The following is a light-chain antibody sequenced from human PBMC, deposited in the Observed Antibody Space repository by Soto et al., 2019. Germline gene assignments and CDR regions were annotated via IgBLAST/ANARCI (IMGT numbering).Light chain of an antibody. V-gene: IGKV1-27*01. J-gene: IGKJ1*01. CDR3: QHYNSAPRT. Sequence: DIQMTQSPSSLSASIGDRVTISCRASQGISNDLAWSQQKPGKVPYLLIYAASTSHSGVPSRFRGSGSGTDFPLTISSLQPEDVATYYCQHYNSAPRTFGQGTKVDIK. CDR1: QGISND. CDR2: AAS.